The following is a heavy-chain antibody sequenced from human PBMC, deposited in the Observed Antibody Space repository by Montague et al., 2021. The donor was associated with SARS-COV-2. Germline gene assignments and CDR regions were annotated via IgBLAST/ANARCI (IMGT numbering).Heavy chain of an antibody. CDR3: ARGGRYFDWLLLPY. CDR2: ISYDGTKT. Sequence: SLRLSCAASGFNFTHYAMYWVRQAPGKGLDWVATISYDGTKTYYTDSVKGRFTISRGNSKDTLHLQLSSLRLDDTAIYYCARGGRYFDWLLLPYWGQGALVNVSS. D-gene: IGHD3-9*01. V-gene: IGHV3-30*04. CDR1: GFNFTHYA. J-gene: IGHJ4*02.